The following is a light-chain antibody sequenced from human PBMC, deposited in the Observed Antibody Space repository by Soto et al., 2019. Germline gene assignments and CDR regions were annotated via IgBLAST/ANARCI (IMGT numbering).Light chain of an antibody. CDR3: QQYNTSPFT. CDR1: QSVSSY. J-gene: IGKJ2*01. CDR2: GAS. Sequence: EIVLTQSPGTLSLSPGERATLSCRASQSVSSYLAWYQENPGQAPRLLLYGASSRATGIPDRFSGSGSGTDFTLTISRLEPEDFALYYCQQYNTSPFTFGQGTKLEIK. V-gene: IGKV3-20*01.